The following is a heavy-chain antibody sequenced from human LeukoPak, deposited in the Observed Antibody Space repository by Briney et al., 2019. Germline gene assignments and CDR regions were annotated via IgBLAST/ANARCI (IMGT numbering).Heavy chain of an antibody. Sequence: GGSLRLSCAASGFTFSSYAMHWVRQAPGKGLEWVANIKQDGSEKYYVDSVKGRFTISRDNAEKSLYLQMNSLSAEDTAVYYCARALEPYYYDSGACYWGQGTLVTVSS. J-gene: IGHJ4*02. V-gene: IGHV3-7*01. D-gene: IGHD3-22*01. CDR3: ARALEPYYYDSGACY. CDR1: GFTFSSYA. CDR2: IKQDGSEK.